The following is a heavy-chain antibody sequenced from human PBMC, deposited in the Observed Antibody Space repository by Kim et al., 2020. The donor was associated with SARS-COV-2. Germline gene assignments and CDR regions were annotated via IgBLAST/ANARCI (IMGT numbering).Heavy chain of an antibody. CDR3: AKDPDEGEPTTSD. D-gene: IGHD1-1*01. V-gene: IGHV3-23*01. J-gene: IGHJ4*02. Sequence: FAASVKGRFTISRDIFKNTLYLQMNSLRAEDTAVYYCAKDPDEGEPTTSDWGPGAPVTVSS.